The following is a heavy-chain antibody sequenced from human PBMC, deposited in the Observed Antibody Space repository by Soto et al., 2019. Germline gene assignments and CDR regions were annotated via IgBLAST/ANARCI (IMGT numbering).Heavy chain of an antibody. CDR2: VSYSGST. CDR3: ARLYYYYDSSGYYYYFDY. Sequence: SETLSLTCTVSGGSISSYYWSWIRQPPGKGLEWIGYVSYSGSTDYNPSLKSRVTISVDTSKNQFSLRLSSVTAADTAEYYCARLYYYYDSSGYYYYFDYWGQGALVTVSS. V-gene: IGHV4-59*08. CDR1: GGSISSYY. J-gene: IGHJ4*02. D-gene: IGHD3-22*01.